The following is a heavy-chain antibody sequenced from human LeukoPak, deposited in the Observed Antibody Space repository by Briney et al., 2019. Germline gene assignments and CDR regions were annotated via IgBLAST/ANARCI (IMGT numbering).Heavy chain of an antibody. J-gene: IGHJ5*02. V-gene: IGHV1-2*02. CDR1: GYTFTSYY. D-gene: IGHD2-15*01. Sequence: GASVKVSCKASGYTFTSYYMHWVRQAPGQGLEWMGWINPNSGGTNYAQKFQGRVTMTRDTSISTAYMELSRLRTDDTAVYYCARQCDIVVGVAAFDPWGQGSLVTVTS. CDR2: INPNSGGT. CDR3: ARQCDIVVGVAAFDP.